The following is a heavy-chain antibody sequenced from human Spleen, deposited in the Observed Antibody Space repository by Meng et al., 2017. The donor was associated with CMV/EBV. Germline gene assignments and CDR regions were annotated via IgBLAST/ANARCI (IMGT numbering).Heavy chain of an antibody. J-gene: IGHJ5*02. V-gene: IGHV4-34*01. CDR3: ARGGPEWLPVDP. CDR1: GGSSSGYY. Sequence: SETLSLTCAVYGGSSSGYYWTWIRQPPGKGLEWIGEINHSGSTKYSPSLKSRVTISVDTSKSQFSLKLSSVTAADTAVYYCARGGPEWLPVDPWGQGTLVTVSS. D-gene: IGHD5-12*01. CDR2: INHSGST.